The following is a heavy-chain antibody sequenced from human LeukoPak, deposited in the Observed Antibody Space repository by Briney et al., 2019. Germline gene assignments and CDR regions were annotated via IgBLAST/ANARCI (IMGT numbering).Heavy chain of an antibody. Sequence: SETLSLTCTVSGGSISSYYWSWIRQPPGKGLEWIGYIYYSGTTNYNPSLTSRVTISVDTSKTQFSLKLSSVTAADTAVYYCARGVYIAAAQYAYWGQGTLVTVSS. CDR2: IYYSGTT. J-gene: IGHJ4*02. CDR1: GGSISSYY. D-gene: IGHD6-13*01. V-gene: IGHV4-59*01. CDR3: ARGVYIAAAQYAY.